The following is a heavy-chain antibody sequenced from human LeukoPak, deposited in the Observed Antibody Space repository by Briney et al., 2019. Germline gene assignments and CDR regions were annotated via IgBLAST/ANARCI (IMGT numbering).Heavy chain of an antibody. D-gene: IGHD7-27*01. J-gene: IGHJ4*02. CDR1: GFTFTGYW. V-gene: IGHV3-7*01. Sequence: PGGSLRLSCAASGFTFTGYWMIWVRQAPGKGLEWVANIKQDGSDKHYVGSVKGQFTISRDNAKNSLYLQMNSLRAEDTAVYYCAREDWGPDYWGQGTLVTVSS. CDR3: AREDWGPDY. CDR2: IKQDGSDK.